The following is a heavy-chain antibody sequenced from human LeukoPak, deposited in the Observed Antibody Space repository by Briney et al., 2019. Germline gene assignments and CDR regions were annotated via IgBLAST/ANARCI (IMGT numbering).Heavy chain of an antibody. Sequence: GGSLRLSCAASGFTFSSYEMNWVRQAPGKGLEWVAVISYDGSNKYYADSVKGRFTISRDNSKNTLYLQMNSLRAEDTAVYYCAKDADTAMVGLFDYWGQGTLVTVSS. J-gene: IGHJ4*02. V-gene: IGHV3-30*18. CDR3: AKDADTAMVGLFDY. CDR2: ISYDGSNK. D-gene: IGHD5-18*01. CDR1: GFTFSSYE.